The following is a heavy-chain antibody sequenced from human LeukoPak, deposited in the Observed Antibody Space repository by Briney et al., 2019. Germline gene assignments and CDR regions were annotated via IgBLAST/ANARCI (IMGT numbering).Heavy chain of an antibody. J-gene: IGHJ5*02. Sequence: HPGGSLRLSCVASGLRFRSYAMNWVRQAPGKGLECISTISDDSSFTYYADSVKGRSAISRDDSKNTLYLQMNNLKVEDTAVYYCAKGRCSGVGCDSFRSWGQGALVTVSS. CDR1: GLRFRSYA. V-gene: IGHV3-23*01. CDR2: ISDDSSFT. CDR3: AKGRCSGVGCDSFRS. D-gene: IGHD2-15*01.